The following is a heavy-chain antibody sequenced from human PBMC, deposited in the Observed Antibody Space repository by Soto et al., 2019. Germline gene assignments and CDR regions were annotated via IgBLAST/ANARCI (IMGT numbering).Heavy chain of an antibody. CDR3: ARANDDSSGYYPDAFDI. V-gene: IGHV1-18*01. CDR1: GYTFTSYG. CDR2: ISAYNGNT. J-gene: IGHJ3*02. D-gene: IGHD3-22*01. Sequence: QVQLVQSGAEVKKPGASVKVSCKASGYTFTSYGISWVRQAPGQGLEWMGWISAYNGNTNYAQKLQGRVTMTTDTSTSTAYMELRSLRYDDTAVYYCARANDDSSGYYPDAFDIWGQGTMVTVSS.